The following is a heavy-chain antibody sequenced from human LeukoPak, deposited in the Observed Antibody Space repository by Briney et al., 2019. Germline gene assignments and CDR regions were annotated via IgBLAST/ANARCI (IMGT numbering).Heavy chain of an antibody. CDR3: ARGRVREDYDYVWGSYRYNWFDP. CDR1: GGSISSGDYY. D-gene: IGHD3-16*02. Sequence: SGTLSLTCTVSGGSISSGDYYWSWIRQPPGKGLEWIGYIYYSGSTYYNPSLKSRVTISVDTSKNQFSLKLSSVTAADTAVYYCARGRVREDYDYVWGSYRYNWFDPWGQGTLVTVSS. V-gene: IGHV4-30-4*01. J-gene: IGHJ5*02. CDR2: IYYSGST.